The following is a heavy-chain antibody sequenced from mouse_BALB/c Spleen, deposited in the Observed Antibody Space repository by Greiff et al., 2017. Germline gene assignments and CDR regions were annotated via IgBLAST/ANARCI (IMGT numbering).Heavy chain of an antibody. V-gene: IGHV3-6*02. CDR1: GYSITSGYY. D-gene: IGHD2-10*02. CDR2: ISYDGSN. Sequence: VQLKESGPGLVKPSQSLSLTCSVTGYSITSGYYWNWIRQFPGNKLEWMGYISYDGSNNYNPSLKNRISITRDTSKNQFFLKLNSVTTEDTATYYGARGEYGSYGRNCDVWGAGTTVTVSS. J-gene: IGHJ1*01. CDR3: ARGEYGSYGRNCDV.